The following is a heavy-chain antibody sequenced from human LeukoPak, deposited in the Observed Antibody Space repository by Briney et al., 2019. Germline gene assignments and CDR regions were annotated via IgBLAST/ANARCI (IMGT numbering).Heavy chain of an antibody. D-gene: IGHD5-24*01. CDR3: ARDRRDGYNLYYFDL. CDR2: IYTSGST. CDR1: GGSIYSGSYY. J-gene: IGHJ4*02. Sequence: SQTLSLTCTVSGGSIYSGSYYWSWIRQPAGKGLEWIGRIYTSGSTNYNPSLRSRVTISVDTSKNQFSLKLSSVTAADTAVYYCARDRRDGYNLYYFDLWGQGTLVTVSS. V-gene: IGHV4-61*02.